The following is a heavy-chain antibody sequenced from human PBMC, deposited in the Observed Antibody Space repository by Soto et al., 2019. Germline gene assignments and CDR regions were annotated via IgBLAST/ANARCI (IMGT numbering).Heavy chain of an antibody. J-gene: IGHJ6*02. D-gene: IGHD6-19*01. V-gene: IGHV1-69*01. Sequence: QVQLVQSGAEVKKPGSSVKVSCKASGGTFSSYAISWVRQAPGQGLEWMGGIIPIFGTANYAQKFQGRVTITADESTSTAYRELSSLRSEDTAVYYCARSRLEAVAGYYYYGMDVWGQGTTVTVSS. CDR2: IIPIFGTA. CDR3: ARSRLEAVAGYYYYGMDV. CDR1: GGTFSSYA.